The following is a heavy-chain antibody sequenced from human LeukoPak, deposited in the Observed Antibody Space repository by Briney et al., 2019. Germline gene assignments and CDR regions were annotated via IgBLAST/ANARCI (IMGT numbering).Heavy chain of an antibody. D-gene: IGHD6-19*01. Sequence: SETLSLTCTVSGGSISSSSYYWGWIRQPPGKGLEWIGSIYYSGSTYYNPSLKSRVTISVDTSKNQFSLKLSSVTAADTAVYYCARREQWLVPFDYWGQGTLVTVSS. CDR2: IYYSGST. V-gene: IGHV4-39*07. CDR1: GGSISSSSYY. J-gene: IGHJ4*02. CDR3: ARREQWLVPFDY.